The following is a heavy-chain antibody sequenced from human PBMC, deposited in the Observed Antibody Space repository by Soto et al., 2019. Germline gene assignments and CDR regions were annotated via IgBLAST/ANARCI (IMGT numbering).Heavy chain of an antibody. V-gene: IGHV4-34*01. Sequence: SETLSLTCAVYGGSFSGYYWSWIRQPPGKGLEWIGEINHSGSTNYNPSLKSRVTISVDTSKNQFSLKLSSVTTADTAVYYCARDAFDIWGQGTMVTVSS. CDR3: ARDAFDI. CDR1: GGSFSGYY. J-gene: IGHJ3*02. CDR2: INHSGST.